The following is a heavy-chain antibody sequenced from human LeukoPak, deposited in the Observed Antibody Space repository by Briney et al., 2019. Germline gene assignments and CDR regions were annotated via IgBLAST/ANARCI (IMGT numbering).Heavy chain of an antibody. CDR2: IIPIFGTA. CDR1: GGTFSSYA. D-gene: IGHD3-9*01. V-gene: IGHV1-69*05. Sequence: SVKVSCKASGGTFSSYAISWVRQAPGQGLEWMGGIIPIFGTANYAQKFQGRVTITTDESTSTAYMELSSLRSEDTAVYYCARPHYDILTGYPDYFDYWGQGTLVTVSS. CDR3: ARPHYDILTGYPDYFDY. J-gene: IGHJ4*02.